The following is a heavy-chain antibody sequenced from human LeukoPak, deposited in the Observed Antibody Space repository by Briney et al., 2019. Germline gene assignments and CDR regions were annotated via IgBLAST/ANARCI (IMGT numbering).Heavy chain of an antibody. CDR1: GFTFSSYA. Sequence: PGGSLRLSCAASGFTFSSYAMSWVRQAPGKGPEWVSALSGSGANTYYADSVKDRFTISRENANNSLYLQMNNVRAGDTAVYYCARGRHYGSGSPYWFDPWGQGTLVIVSS. CDR3: ARGRHYGSGSPYWFDP. V-gene: IGHV3-23*01. D-gene: IGHD3-10*01. J-gene: IGHJ5*02. CDR2: LSGSGANT.